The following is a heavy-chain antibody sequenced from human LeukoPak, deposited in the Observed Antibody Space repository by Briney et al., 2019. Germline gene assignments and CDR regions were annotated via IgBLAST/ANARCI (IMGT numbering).Heavy chain of an antibody. Sequence: PGGSLRLSCVPSGFSFSNYAMSWVRQAPGKGLEWVANIRQDGSEKYYVDSVKGRFTISRDNAKNSLYLQMNSLRAEDTAVYYCAREPEASLDYWGQGTLVTVSS. J-gene: IGHJ4*02. D-gene: IGHD1-14*01. V-gene: IGHV3-7*03. CDR3: AREPEASLDY. CDR2: IRQDGSEK. CDR1: GFSFSNYA.